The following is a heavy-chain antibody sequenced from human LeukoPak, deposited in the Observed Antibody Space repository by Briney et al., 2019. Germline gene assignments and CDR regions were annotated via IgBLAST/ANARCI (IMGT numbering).Heavy chain of an antibody. D-gene: IGHD3-3*01. V-gene: IGHV1-2*02. Sequence: ASVKVSCKASGYTFTSYYMHWVRQAPGQGLEWMGWINPNSGGTNYAQKFQGRVTMTEDTSTDTAYMELSSLRSEDTAVYYCATPGGAEKDDFFEDWGQGTLVTVSS. J-gene: IGHJ4*02. CDR1: GYTFTSYY. CDR2: INPNSGGT. CDR3: ATPGGAEKDDFFED.